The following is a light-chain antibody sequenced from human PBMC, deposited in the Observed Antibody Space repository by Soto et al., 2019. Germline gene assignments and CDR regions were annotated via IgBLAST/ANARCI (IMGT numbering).Light chain of an antibody. V-gene: IGLV2-11*01. CDR2: DVS. CDR1: SIDVGGYNY. CDR3: CSYAGSFRV. Sequence: QSVLTQPRSVSGSPGQSVTISCTGTSIDVGGYNYVSWYQQHPGKAPKLMIYDVSKRPSGVPDRFSGSKSGNTASLTISGLQAEDKADYYCCSYAGSFRVFGTGTKVTVL. J-gene: IGLJ1*01.